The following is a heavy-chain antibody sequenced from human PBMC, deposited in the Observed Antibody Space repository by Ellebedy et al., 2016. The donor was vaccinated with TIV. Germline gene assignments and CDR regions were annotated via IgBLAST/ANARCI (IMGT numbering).Heavy chain of an antibody. CDR3: ARREYCSSTSCYVGYYYYYGMDV. D-gene: IGHD2-2*01. J-gene: IGHJ6*02. CDR1: GFTFDDYG. CDR2: INWNGGST. V-gene: IGHV3-20*04. Sequence: GESLKISXAASGFTFDDYGMSWVRQAPGKGLEWVSGINWNGGSTGYADSVKGRFTISRDNAKNSLYLQMNSPRAEDTALYYCARREYCSSTSCYVGYYYYYGMDVWGQGTTVTVSS.